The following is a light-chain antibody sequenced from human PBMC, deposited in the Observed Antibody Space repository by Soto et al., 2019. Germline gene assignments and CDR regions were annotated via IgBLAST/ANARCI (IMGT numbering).Light chain of an antibody. CDR1: SSDVGGYNY. J-gene: IGLJ3*02. CDR3: SSYTSSSTWV. Sequence: QSALTQPASVSGSRGQSITISCTGTSSDVGGYNYVSWYQQHPGKAPKLMIYEVSNRPSGVSNRFSGSESGNTASLTISGLQAEDEADYYCSSYTSSSTWVFGGGTKLTVL. V-gene: IGLV2-14*01. CDR2: EVS.